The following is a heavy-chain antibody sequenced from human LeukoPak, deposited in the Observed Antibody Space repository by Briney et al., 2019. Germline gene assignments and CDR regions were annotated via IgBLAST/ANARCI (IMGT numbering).Heavy chain of an antibody. D-gene: IGHD6-6*01. J-gene: IGHJ4*02. V-gene: IGHV1-69*04. CDR1: GGTFSSYA. Sequence: ASVKVSCKASGGTFSSYAISWVRQAPGQGLEWMGRIIPILGIANYAQKFQGRVTITADKSTSTAYMELSSLRSEDTAVYYCARDSVENSSLDYWGQGTLVTVSS. CDR3: ARDSVENSSLDY. CDR2: IIPILGIA.